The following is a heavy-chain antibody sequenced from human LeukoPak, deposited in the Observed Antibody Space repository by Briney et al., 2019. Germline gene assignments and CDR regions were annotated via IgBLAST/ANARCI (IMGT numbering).Heavy chain of an antibody. J-gene: IGHJ4*02. CDR2: ISNIGSTT. CDR1: GLTLSNYY. Sequence: PGGSLRLSCAASGLTLSNYYMGWIRQAPGKGLEWVSYISNIGSTTHHADSVKGRFTISRDNAKNSLYLQMNSLRAEDTAVYYCASDISNKGFDYWGQGTLVTVSS. CDR3: ASDISNKGFDY. D-gene: IGHD3-3*02. V-gene: IGHV3-11*04.